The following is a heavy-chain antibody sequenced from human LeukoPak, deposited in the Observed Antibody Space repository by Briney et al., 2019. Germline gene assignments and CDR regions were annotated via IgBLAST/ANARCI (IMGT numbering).Heavy chain of an antibody. D-gene: IGHD6-13*01. CDR1: GGSISSYY. CDR3: ARVYYSSSYDYWYFDL. V-gene: IGHV4-4*07. CDR2: IYKTGST. J-gene: IGHJ2*01. Sequence: SETLSLTCTVSGGSISSYYWSWIRQPAGKGLEWIGRIYKTGSTNYNSSLKSRVTISADTSKNEFSLRLTSVTAADTAVYYCARVYYSSSYDYWYFDLWGRGTLVTVSS.